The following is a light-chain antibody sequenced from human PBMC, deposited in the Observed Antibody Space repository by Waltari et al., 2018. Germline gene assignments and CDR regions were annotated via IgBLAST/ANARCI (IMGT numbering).Light chain of an antibody. CDR2: AAS. CDR1: QNIGTF. CDR3: QQSYSTPPVFA. J-gene: IGKJ3*01. Sequence: DRQMTQSPSSLSASVGDRVTIAFRASQNIGTFLNWYQQTPGRAPKLQIYAASTLQSVVPSRFSGTGSVTDFTLTINNLQPEDFATYFCQQSYSTPPVFAFGPGTKLEMK. V-gene: IGKV1-39*01.